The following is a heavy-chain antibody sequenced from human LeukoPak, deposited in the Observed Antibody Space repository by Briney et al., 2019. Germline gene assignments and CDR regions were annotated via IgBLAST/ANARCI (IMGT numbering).Heavy chain of an antibody. J-gene: IGHJ6*02. D-gene: IGHD6-13*01. CDR3: ARDSRYDSGWFDDGMDV. CDR2: MDDRGDS. CDR1: GDSMRSYY. Sequence: SETLSLTCTVSGDSMRSYYWSWIRQAPGKGLEWLGHMDDRGDSNYNPSPKGRGSISVDTSKNQFSLKLRSVTTADTAVYYCARDSRYDSGWFDDGMDVWGPGTTVTVSS. V-gene: IGHV4-59*01.